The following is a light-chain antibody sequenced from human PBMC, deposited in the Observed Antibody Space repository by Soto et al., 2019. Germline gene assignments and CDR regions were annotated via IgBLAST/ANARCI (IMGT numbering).Light chain of an antibody. Sequence: QSALTQPASVSGSPGQSITISCTGTSSDVGTYNHVSWYQQHPGKAPKLVIYDVSDRPSGVSNRFSGSKSGNTASLTISGLQAEDEADYYCSSYTSSYTYVFGTGTKLTVL. CDR3: SSYTSSYTYV. CDR1: SSDVGTYNH. CDR2: DVS. V-gene: IGLV2-14*03. J-gene: IGLJ1*01.